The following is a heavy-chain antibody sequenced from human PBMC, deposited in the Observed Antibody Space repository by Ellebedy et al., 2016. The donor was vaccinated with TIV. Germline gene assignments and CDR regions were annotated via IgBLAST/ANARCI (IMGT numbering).Heavy chain of an antibody. CDR1: GGTFSSCA. J-gene: IGHJ5*02. CDR3: AREGGSGPDNWFDP. V-gene: IGHV1-69*05. D-gene: IGHD3-10*01. Sequence: AASVKVSCKASGGTFSSCAISWVRQAPGQGLEWMGGIIPIFGTANYAQKFQGRVTMTRDTSTSTVYMELSSLRSEDTAVYYCAREGGSGPDNWFDPWGQGTLVTVSS. CDR2: IIPIFGTA.